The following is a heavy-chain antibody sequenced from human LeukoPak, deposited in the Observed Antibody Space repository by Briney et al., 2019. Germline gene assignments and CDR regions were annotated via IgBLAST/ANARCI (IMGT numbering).Heavy chain of an antibody. CDR2: ISVYNGNT. D-gene: IGHD2-2*01. CDR3: ARDAYGCSSTSCYSLFDP. Sequence: ASVEVSCKASGYTFTSYGISWVRQAPGQGLEWMGWISVYNGNTNYAQKLQGRVTMTTDTSTSTAYMDLRSLRSDDTAVYYCARDAYGCSSTSCYSLFDPWGQGTLVTVSS. V-gene: IGHV1-18*01. CDR1: GYTFTSYG. J-gene: IGHJ5*02.